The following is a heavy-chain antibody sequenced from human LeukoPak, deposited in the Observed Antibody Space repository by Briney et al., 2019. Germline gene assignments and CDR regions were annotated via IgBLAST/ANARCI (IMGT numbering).Heavy chain of an antibody. V-gene: IGHV3-48*03. CDR3: ARGRWLRLVDY. CDR2: ISSSGSTI. D-gene: IGHD5-12*01. Sequence: GGSLRLSCAASGFTFSSYEMNWVRQAPGKGLEWVSYISSSGSTIYYADSVKGRFTISGDNAKNSLYLQMNSLRAEDTAVYYCARGRWLRLVDYWGQGTLVTVSS. J-gene: IGHJ4*02. CDR1: GFTFSSYE.